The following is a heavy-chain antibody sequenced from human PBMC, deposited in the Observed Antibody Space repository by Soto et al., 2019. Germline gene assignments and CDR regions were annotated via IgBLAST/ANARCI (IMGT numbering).Heavy chain of an antibody. D-gene: IGHD1-7*01. CDR2: INPGGGTT. Sequence: QVQLVQSGAEVKKPGASVKVSCKASGYTFTRYFMHWVRQAPGQGLEWMGLINPGGGTTSYAQKFQGRVTMTRDTSTSTIYMKLSSLRSDDTAVYYCARDGTFDYWGQGTLVTVSS. J-gene: IGHJ4*02. V-gene: IGHV1-46*01. CDR3: ARDGTFDY. CDR1: GYTFTRYF.